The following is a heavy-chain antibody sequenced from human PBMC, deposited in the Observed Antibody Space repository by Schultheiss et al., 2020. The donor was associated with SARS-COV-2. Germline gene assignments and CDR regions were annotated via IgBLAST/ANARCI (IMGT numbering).Heavy chain of an antibody. Sequence: GGSLRLSCAASGFTFDDYAMHWVRQAPGKGLEWVSGISWNSGSIGYADSVKGRFTISRDNAKNSLYLQVNSLRAEDTAVYYCARNTAMVTGPLSGMDVWGQGTAVTVAS. CDR2: ISWNSGSI. J-gene: IGHJ6*02. D-gene: IGHD5-18*01. CDR1: GFTFDDYA. V-gene: IGHV3-9*01. CDR3: ARNTAMVTGPLSGMDV.